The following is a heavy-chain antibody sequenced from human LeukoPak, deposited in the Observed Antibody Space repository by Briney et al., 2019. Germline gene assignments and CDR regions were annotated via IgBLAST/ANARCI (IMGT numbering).Heavy chain of an antibody. Sequence: SETLSLTCTVSGGSISNYYWTWIRQPPGKGLEWIGYINYSGSTNYNPSLKSRVTISLDASKNQFSLKLSSVTAADTAIYYCARARDSGSTYFDYWGQGTLVTVSS. CDR3: ARARDSGSTYFDY. CDR2: INYSGST. D-gene: IGHD3-10*01. V-gene: IGHV4-59*01. CDR1: GGSISNYY. J-gene: IGHJ4*02.